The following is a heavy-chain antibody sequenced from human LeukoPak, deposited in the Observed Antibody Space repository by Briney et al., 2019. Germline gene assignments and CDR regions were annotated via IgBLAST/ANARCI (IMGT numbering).Heavy chain of an antibody. D-gene: IGHD5-18*01. CDR3: AREGWAWDTAMVNYYYYMDV. Sequence: KPSETLSLTCTVSGGSISSHYWSWIRQPPGKGLEWIGYIYYSGSTNYNPSFESRVTISVDTSKNQFSLKLGSVTAADTAVYYCAREGWAWDTAMVNYYYYMDVWGKGTTVTVSS. CDR2: IYYSGST. V-gene: IGHV4-59*11. J-gene: IGHJ6*03. CDR1: GGSISSHY.